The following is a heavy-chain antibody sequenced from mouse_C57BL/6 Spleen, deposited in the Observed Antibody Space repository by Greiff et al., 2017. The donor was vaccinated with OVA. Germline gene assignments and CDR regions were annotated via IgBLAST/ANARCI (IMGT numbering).Heavy chain of an antibody. CDR2: INPGSGGT. J-gene: IGHJ1*03. CDR3: ARRDDYDPHWYFDV. D-gene: IGHD2-4*01. Sequence: VKLMESGAELVRPGTSVKVSCKASGYAFTNYLIEWVKQRPGQGLEWIGVINPGSGGTNYNEKFKGKATLTADKSSSTAYMQLSSLTSEDSAVYFCARRDDYDPHWYFDVWGTGTTVTVSS. V-gene: IGHV1-54*01. CDR1: GYAFTNYL.